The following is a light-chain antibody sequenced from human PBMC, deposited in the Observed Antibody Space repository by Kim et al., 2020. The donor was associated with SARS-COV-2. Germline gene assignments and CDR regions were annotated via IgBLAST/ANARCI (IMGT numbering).Light chain of an antibody. Sequence: QRVTISCTGSSSNIGAGYDVHWYQQLPGPAPKFLIYGNSNRPSGVPDRFSGSKSGTSASLAITGLQAEDEADYYCQSYDSSLSGSVFGGGTQLTVL. CDR2: GNS. CDR1: SSNIGAGYD. J-gene: IGLJ2*01. V-gene: IGLV1-40*01. CDR3: QSYDSSLSGSV.